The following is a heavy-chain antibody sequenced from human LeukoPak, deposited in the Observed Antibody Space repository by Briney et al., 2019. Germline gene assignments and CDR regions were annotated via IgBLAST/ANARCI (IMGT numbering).Heavy chain of an antibody. Sequence: AGGSLRLSCAASGFTFSSYWMHWVRQAPGKGLVWVSRINSDGSSTSYADSVKGRFTISRDNAKNTLYLQMNSLRAEDTAVYYCARDRRDTYCSGGSCYFRYYYYMDVWGKATAVTVSS. CDR3: ARDRRDTYCSGGSCYFRYYYYMDV. J-gene: IGHJ6*03. CDR2: INSDGSST. CDR1: GFTFSSYW. D-gene: IGHD2-15*01. V-gene: IGHV3-74*01.